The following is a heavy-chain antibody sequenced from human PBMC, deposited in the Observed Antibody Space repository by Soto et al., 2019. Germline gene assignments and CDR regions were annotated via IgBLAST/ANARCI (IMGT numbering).Heavy chain of an antibody. CDR1: SGSIDNVYW. V-gene: IGHV4-4*02. D-gene: IGHD1-26*01. CDR2: TSHDGVT. CDR3: ATQEVGGTYVYTFDP. J-gene: IGHJ5*02. Sequence: PSETLSLTCAVSSGSIDNVYWWSWVRQSPGKGLEWIGETSHDGVTNYNPSLEGRVTISVDTSKNQFSLKLSSVTAADTAVYYCATQEVGGTYVYTFDPWGQGTLVTVSS.